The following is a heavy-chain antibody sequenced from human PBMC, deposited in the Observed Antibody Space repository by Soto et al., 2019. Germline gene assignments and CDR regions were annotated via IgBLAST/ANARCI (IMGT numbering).Heavy chain of an antibody. D-gene: IGHD4-17*01. J-gene: IGHJ4*02. V-gene: IGHV1-18*01. Sequence: QVQLVQSGAEVKKPGASVKVSCKASGYTFTSYGISWVRQAPGEGLEWMGWISAYNGNTNYAQKPQGRVTMTTDTSPSTAYMELRSLISDDTAVYYCARDRDWGNDYCDLFDYWGQGTLVTFSS. CDR1: GYTFTSYG. CDR3: ARDRDWGNDYCDLFDY. CDR2: ISAYNGNT.